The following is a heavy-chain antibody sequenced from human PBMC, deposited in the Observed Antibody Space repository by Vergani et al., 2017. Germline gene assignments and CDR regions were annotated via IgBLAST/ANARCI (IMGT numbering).Heavy chain of an antibody. Sequence: EVQLVASGGGLVQRGGSLRLSCEASGFTFSSYWMSWVRQAPGKGLEWVANIKQDGSEKYYVDSVKGRFTISRDNAKNSLYLQMNSLRAEDTAVYYCAKEGRSGITPFVADWGQGTLVTVSS. CDR1: GFTFSSYW. D-gene: IGHD1-14*01. V-gene: IGHV3-7*01. CDR2: IKQDGSEK. CDR3: AKEGRSGITPFVAD. J-gene: IGHJ4*02.